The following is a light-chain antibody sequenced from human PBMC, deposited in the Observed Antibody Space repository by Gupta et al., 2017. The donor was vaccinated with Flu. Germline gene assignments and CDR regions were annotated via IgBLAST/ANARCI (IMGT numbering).Light chain of an antibody. CDR2: SSN. J-gene: IGLJ1*01. CDR1: RSNIGSNS. Sequence: VTISCSGSRSNIGSNSVNWYQQVPGTSPNLLMYSSNQRPSGGPDRFAGSKSGTSASLAISGLQSEEEADYYCAAWDDSLNGHYVFGTGTKVTVL. V-gene: IGLV1-44*01. CDR3: AAWDDSLNGHYV.